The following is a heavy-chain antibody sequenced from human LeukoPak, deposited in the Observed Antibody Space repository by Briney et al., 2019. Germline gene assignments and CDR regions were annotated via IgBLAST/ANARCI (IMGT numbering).Heavy chain of an antibody. CDR2: ISYDGSNK. V-gene: IGHV3-30*18. D-gene: IGHD6-6*01. Sequence: GGSLRLSCAASGFTFSSYGMHWVRQAPGKGLEWVAVISYDGSNKYYADSVKGRFTISRDNSKNTLYLQMNSLRAEDTAVYYCAKDPYSSSSPFDYWGQGTLVTISS. J-gene: IGHJ4*02. CDR3: AKDPYSSSSPFDY. CDR1: GFTFSSYG.